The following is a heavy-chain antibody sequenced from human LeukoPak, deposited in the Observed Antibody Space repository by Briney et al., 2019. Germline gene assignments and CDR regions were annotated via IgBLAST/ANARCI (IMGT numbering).Heavy chain of an antibody. V-gene: IGHV4-39*07. Sequence: PSETLSLTCTVSGGSISSSSYYWGWIRQPPGKGLEWIGSIYYSGSTYYNPSLKSRVTISVDTSKNQFSLKLSSVTAADTAVYYCARDLIAAAGTGKFDYWGQGTLVTVSS. CDR1: GGSISSSSYY. J-gene: IGHJ4*02. CDR2: IYYSGST. CDR3: ARDLIAAAGTGKFDY. D-gene: IGHD6-13*01.